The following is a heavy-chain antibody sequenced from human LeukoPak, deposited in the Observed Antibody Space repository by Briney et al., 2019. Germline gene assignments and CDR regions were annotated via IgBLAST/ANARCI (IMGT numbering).Heavy chain of an antibody. Sequence: SETLSLTCTVSAGSFISSSHHWGWIRQSPGKGLEWIGSVYYGRTTYYNPSLDGRVTVSLDTSANQFSLQLNSVTAADTAVYYCVRHDGRGGATMGAFDSWGQGSLATVSS. J-gene: IGHJ5*01. CDR2: VYYGRTT. D-gene: IGHD5-12*01. CDR3: VRHDGRGGATMGAFDS. V-gene: IGHV4-39*01. CDR1: AGSFISSSHH.